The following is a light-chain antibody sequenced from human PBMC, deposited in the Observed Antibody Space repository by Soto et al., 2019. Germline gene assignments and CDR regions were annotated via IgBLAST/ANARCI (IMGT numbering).Light chain of an antibody. CDR1: SSDVGGYNY. CDR2: DVS. J-gene: IGLJ2*01. CDR3: SSYTSSSTYVV. Sequence: QSALTQPASVSGSPGQSITISCTGTSSDVGGYNYVSWYQQHPGKAPKLMIYDVSNRPSGVSNRFSGSKSGNTASLTLSGLQAEDEADYDCSSYTSSSTYVVFGGGTKLTVL. V-gene: IGLV2-14*01.